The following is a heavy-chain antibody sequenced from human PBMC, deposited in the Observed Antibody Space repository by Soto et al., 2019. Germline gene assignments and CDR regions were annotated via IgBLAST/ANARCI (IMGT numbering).Heavy chain of an antibody. J-gene: IGHJ4*02. Sequence: PGGSLRLSCAASGFTFSSYSMNWVRQAPGKGLEWVSSISSSSSYIYYADSVKGRFTISRDNAKNSLYLQMNSLRAEDTAVYYCARDRKGKLPGAIVPSLDYWGQGTLATVSS. CDR2: ISSSSSYI. CDR1: GFTFSSYS. CDR3: ARDRKGKLPGAIVPSLDY. V-gene: IGHV3-21*01. D-gene: IGHD3-16*02.